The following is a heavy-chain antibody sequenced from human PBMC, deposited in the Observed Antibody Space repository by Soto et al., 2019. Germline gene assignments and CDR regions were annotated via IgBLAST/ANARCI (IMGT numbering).Heavy chain of an antibody. V-gene: IGHV1-8*01. Sequence: ASVKVSCKASGYSFTNIDVNWVRQATGQGLEWMGWINPGSDHTGYAQKFQCTVTRTRDISISTAYMELSSLRFDDTAIYYCARMANPPALTWSDPWGHGTLVTVS. CDR3: ARMANPPALTWSDP. D-gene: IGHD3-16*02. J-gene: IGHJ5*02. CDR1: GYSFTNID. CDR2: INPGSDHT.